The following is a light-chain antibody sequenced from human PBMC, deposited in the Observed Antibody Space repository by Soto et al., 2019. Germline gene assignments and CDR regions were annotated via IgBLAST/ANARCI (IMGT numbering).Light chain of an antibody. CDR3: CSYARTSTLL. CDR2: EGT. V-gene: IGLV2-23*01. Sequence: QSALTQPASLSGSPGQSITISCTGTRSDVGSYNLVSWFQQHPGKAPKLMIYEGTKRPSGVSNRFSGSKSGNTASLTISGLQAEDEADYYCCSYARTSTLLFGGGTQLTVL. J-gene: IGLJ2*01. CDR1: RSDVGSYNL.